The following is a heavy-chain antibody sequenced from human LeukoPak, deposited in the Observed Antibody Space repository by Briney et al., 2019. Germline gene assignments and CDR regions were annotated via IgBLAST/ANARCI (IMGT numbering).Heavy chain of an antibody. CDR1: GFTFSSYG. J-gene: IGHJ3*02. V-gene: IGHV3-30*18. CDR3: AKTPSYSSGLGIHAFGI. CDR2: ISYDGSNK. D-gene: IGHD6-19*01. Sequence: GGSLRLSCAASGFTFSSYGMHWVRQAPGKGLEWVAVISYDGSNKYYADSVKGRFTISRDNSKNTLYLQMNSLRAEDTAVYYCAKTPSYSSGLGIHAFGIWGQGTMVTVSS.